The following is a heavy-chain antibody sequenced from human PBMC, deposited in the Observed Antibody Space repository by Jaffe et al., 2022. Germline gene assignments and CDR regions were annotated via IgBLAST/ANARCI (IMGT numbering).Heavy chain of an antibody. V-gene: IGHV3-23*01. CDR2: ISDNGDTT. D-gene: IGHD7-27*01. CDR1: EFTFSTYA. CDR3: AKSQGVYWGQLDW. J-gene: IGHJ4*02. Sequence: EVHLLESGGGLVQPGGSLRLSCAASEFTFSTYAMNWVRQAPGKGLEWVSVISDNGDTTFHADSVKGRFIISRDNSKSTLYLQMNSLRVEDTAIYYCAKSQGVYWGQLDWWGPGTLVTVSS.